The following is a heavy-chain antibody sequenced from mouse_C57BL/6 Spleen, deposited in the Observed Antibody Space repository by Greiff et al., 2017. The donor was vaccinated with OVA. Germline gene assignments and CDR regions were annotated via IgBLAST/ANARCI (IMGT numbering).Heavy chain of an antibody. V-gene: IGHV3-6*01. CDR1: GYSITSGYY. Sequence: EVKLMESGPGLVKPSQSLSLTCSVTGYSITSGYYWNWIRQFPGNKLEWMGYISYDGSNNYNPSLKNRISITRDTSKNQFFLKLNSVTTEDTATYYCASYGSSTDYWGQGTTLTVSS. D-gene: IGHD1-1*01. J-gene: IGHJ2*01. CDR3: ASYGSSTDY. CDR2: ISYDGSN.